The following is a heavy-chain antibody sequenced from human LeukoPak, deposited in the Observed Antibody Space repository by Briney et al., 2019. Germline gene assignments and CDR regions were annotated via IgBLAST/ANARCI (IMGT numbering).Heavy chain of an antibody. CDR2: IRSKVNNYAT. CDR3: TLFRETGTTPRDFYQFTMDV. Sequence: PGGSLKLSCAASGVTFSGSAIHWVRQASGKGLEWIGRIRSKVNNYATTYGVPVKGRLTISRDDSKNTPYLQMNSLKLEDTAVYYCTLFRETGTTPRDFYQFTMDVWGQGTTVTVSS. V-gene: IGHV3-73*01. D-gene: IGHD7-27*01. CDR1: GVTFSGSA. J-gene: IGHJ6*02.